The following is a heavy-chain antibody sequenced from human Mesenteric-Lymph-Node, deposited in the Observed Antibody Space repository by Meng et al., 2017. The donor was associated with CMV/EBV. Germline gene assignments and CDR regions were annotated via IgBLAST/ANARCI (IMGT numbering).Heavy chain of an antibody. CDR2: ISGSGGST. D-gene: IGHD2-2*01. J-gene: IGHJ4*02. V-gene: IGHV3-23*01. CDR1: GFTFSSYA. Sequence: GGSLRLSCAASGFTFSSYAMSWVRQAPGKGLEWVSAISGSGGSTYYADSVKGRFTISRDNAKNSLYLQMNSLRAEDTAVYYCARGYCSSTSCYRSYWGQGTLVTVSS. CDR3: ARGYCSSTSCYRSY.